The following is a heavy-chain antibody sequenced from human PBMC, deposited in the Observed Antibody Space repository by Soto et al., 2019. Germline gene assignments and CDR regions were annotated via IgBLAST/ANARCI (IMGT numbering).Heavy chain of an antibody. D-gene: IGHD3-22*01. CDR3: XXXXXXXXXXXSGYSPSGMDV. J-gene: IGHJ6*02. V-gene: IGHV3-23*01. CDR1: GFTLSNYV. CDR2: ISGSGAST. Sequence: EVQLLESGGGLVQPGGSLRLSCAASGFTLSNYVMNWVRQAPGKGLEWVSGISGSGASTYYADSVKGRFTISRDNSRNTVHLQMNGXRXXXXXXXXXXXXXXXXXXXXSGYSPSGMDVWGQGTTVTVSS.